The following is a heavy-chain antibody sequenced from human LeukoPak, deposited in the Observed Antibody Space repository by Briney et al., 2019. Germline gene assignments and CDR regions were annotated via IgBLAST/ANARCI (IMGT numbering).Heavy chain of an antibody. Sequence: SETLSLTCTVSGGSISSNTYYWAWIRQPPGKGLEWIGSIYHTGSTYYNPSLKSRVTISVDPSKNRFSLQLRSVTAADTAVYYCARMTTVTSIRFDPWGQGTLVTVSS. CDR3: ARMTTVTSIRFDP. CDR1: GGSISSNTYY. CDR2: IYHTGST. D-gene: IGHD4-17*01. V-gene: IGHV4-39*01. J-gene: IGHJ5*02.